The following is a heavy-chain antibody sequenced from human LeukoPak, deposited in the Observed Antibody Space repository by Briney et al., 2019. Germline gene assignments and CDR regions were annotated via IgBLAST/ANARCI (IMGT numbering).Heavy chain of an antibody. CDR3: ASLLRDGYNYNY. D-gene: IGHD5-24*01. Sequence: GGSLRLSCAASGFTFSSYWMHWVRQAPGKGLVWVSRINSDGSSTSYADSVKGRFTISRDNAKNTLYLQMNRLRAEDTAVYYCASLLRDGYNYNYWGQGTLVTVSS. J-gene: IGHJ4*02. CDR2: INSDGSST. CDR1: GFTFSSYW. V-gene: IGHV3-74*01.